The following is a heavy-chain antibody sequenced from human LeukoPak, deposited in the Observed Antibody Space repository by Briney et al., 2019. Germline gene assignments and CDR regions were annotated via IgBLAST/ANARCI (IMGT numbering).Heavy chain of an antibody. CDR3: ARTPGGQYSGSYYY. CDR2: IYHSGST. Sequence: SETLSLTCTVSSGSISTSNYYWGWVRQPPGKALEWIGSIYHSGSTYYNPSLKSRVTISVDTSKNQFSLKLSSVTAADTAVYYCARTPGGQYSGSYYYWGQGTLVTVSS. CDR1: SGSISTSNYY. D-gene: IGHD1-26*01. J-gene: IGHJ4*02. V-gene: IGHV4-39*07.